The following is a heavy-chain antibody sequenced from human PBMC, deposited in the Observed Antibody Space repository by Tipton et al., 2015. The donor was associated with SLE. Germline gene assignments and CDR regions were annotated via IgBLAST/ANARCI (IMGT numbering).Heavy chain of an antibody. J-gene: IGHJ4*02. CDR2: IDHYGST. CDR1: GGSISSNNW. D-gene: IGHD1-14*01. Sequence: TLSLTCDVSGGSISSNNWWSWVRQPPGKGLEWIGEIDHYGSTNYSPSLKSRVTISVDTSKNQFSLKVNPVTAADTAVYYCARPDLIWGQGTLVTVSS. V-gene: IGHV4-4*02. CDR3: ARPDLI.